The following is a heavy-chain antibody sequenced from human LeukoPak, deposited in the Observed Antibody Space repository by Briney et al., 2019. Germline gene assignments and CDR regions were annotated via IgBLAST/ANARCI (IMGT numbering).Heavy chain of an antibody. CDR1: GFTVNSNY. V-gene: IGHV3-53*01. D-gene: IGHD6-13*01. CDR3: ARLTPAAGRLYFVD. Sequence: PGGSLRLSCAASGFTVNSNYLSWVRQAPGKGLEWVSPLYNTGNTYYANSVKGRFSISRDNSKNTLFLQMNSLRAEDTAVYYCARLTPAAGRLYFVDWGPGTLVTVSS. J-gene: IGHJ4*02. CDR2: LYNTGNT.